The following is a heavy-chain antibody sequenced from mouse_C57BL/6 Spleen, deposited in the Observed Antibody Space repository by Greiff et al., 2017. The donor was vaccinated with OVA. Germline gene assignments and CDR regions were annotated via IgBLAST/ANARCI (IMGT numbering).Heavy chain of an antibody. CDR3: ARRGDGYPFDY. CDR1: GFTFSDYY. J-gene: IGHJ2*01. CDR2: ISNGGGST. V-gene: IGHV5-12*01. D-gene: IGHD2-3*01. Sequence: EVQGVESGGGLVQPGGSLKLSCAASGFTFSDYYMYWVRQTPEKRLEWVAYISNGGGSTYYPDTVKGRFTISRDNAKNTLYLQMSRLKSEDTAMYYCARRGDGYPFDYWGQGTTLTVSS.